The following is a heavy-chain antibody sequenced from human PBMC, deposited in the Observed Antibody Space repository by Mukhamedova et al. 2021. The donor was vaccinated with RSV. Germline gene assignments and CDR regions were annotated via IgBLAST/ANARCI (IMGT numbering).Heavy chain of an antibody. CDR3: ARGRQGQLLWFGGLSVWFDP. Sequence: GEINHSGSTNYNPSLKSRVTISVDTSKNQFSLKLSSVTAADTAVYYCARGRQGQLLWFGGLSVWFDPWGQGTLVTVSS. CDR2: INHSGST. V-gene: IGHV4-34*01. D-gene: IGHD3-10*01. J-gene: IGHJ5*02.